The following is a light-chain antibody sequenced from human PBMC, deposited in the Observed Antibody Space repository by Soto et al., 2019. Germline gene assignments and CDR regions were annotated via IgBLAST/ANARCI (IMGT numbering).Light chain of an antibody. CDR1: SSDIGGYNY. CDR2: EVN. Sequence: QSALPQPASVSGSPGQSITISCTGTSSDIGGYNYVYWYQQHPGNAPKLMIYEVNNRPSGVSSRFSGSRSGNTASLTVSGLQAEDEADYYCSSYSSTTTEYVFGTGTKVTVL. V-gene: IGLV2-14*01. CDR3: SSYSSTTTEYV. J-gene: IGLJ1*01.